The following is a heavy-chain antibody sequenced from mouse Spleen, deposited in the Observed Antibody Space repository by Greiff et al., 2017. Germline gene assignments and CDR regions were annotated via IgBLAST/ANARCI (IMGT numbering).Heavy chain of an antibody. J-gene: IGHJ2*01. CDR2: IYPGDGDT. V-gene: IGHV1-82*01. Sequence: VKLQESGPELVKPGASVKISCKASGYAFSSSWMNWVKQRPGKGLEWIGRIYPGDGDTNYNGKFKGKATLTADKSSSTAYMQLSSLTSEDSAVYFCARSLYYGSSLYFDYWGQGTTLTVSS. D-gene: IGHD1-1*01. CDR3: ARSLYYGSSLYFDY. CDR1: GYAFSSSW.